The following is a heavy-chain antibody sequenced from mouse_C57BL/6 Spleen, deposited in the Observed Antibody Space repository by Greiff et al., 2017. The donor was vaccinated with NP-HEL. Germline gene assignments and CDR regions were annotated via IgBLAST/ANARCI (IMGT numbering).Heavy chain of an antibody. Sequence: VQLQQSGPELVKPGASVKISCKASGYTFTDYYMNWVKQSHGKSLEWIGDINPNNGGTSYNQKFKGKATLTVDKSSSTAYMELRSLTSEDSAVYYCARGPASYYFDYWGQGTTLTVSS. CDR3: ARGPASYYFDY. CDR1: GYTFTDYY. V-gene: IGHV1-26*01. D-gene: IGHD3-1*01. CDR2: INPNNGGT. J-gene: IGHJ2*01.